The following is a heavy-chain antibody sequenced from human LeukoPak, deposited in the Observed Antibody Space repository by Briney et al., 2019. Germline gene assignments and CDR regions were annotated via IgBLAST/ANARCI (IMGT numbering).Heavy chain of an antibody. CDR1: GYTFTGYY. V-gene: IGHV1-2*02. CDR3: ATAPDTMVRGVIIMLDY. CDR2: INPNSGGT. J-gene: IGHJ4*02. D-gene: IGHD3-10*01. Sequence: ASVKVSCKASGYTFTGYYMYWVRQAPGQGLEWMGWINPNSGGTNYAQKFQGRVTMTRDTSISTAYMELSRLRSDDTAVYYCATAPDTMVRGVIIMLDYWGQGTLVTVSS.